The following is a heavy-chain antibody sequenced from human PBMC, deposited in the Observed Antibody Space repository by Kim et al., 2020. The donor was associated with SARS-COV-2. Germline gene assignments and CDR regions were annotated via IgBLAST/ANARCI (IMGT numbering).Heavy chain of an antibody. CDR2: LQISETT. Sequence: SETLSLTCTVYGDSISRYYWSWIRQPAGKGLEWIGRLQISETTHYNPSLKSRVTMSVDTSKNQFSLKLSSVPAADTAVYYCASDDLVYCCGDCFLNLDP. D-gene: IGHD2-21*02. V-gene: IGHV4-4*07. J-gene: IGHJ5*02. CDR1: GDSISRYY. CDR3: ASDDLVYCCGDCFLNLDP.